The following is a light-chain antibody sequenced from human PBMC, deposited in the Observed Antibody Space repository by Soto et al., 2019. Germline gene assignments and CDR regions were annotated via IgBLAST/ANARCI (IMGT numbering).Light chain of an antibody. Sequence: DIQLTQSPSTLSASVGDRVTITCRASQSISTWLAWYQQKPGKAPKLPIYDASSLDSGVPSRFSGSGSGTEYTLTIISMPPDDVATYYCNLKTFGGETKVDIK. CDR1: QSISTW. V-gene: IGKV1-5*01. CDR3: NLKT. CDR2: DAS. J-gene: IGKJ4*01.